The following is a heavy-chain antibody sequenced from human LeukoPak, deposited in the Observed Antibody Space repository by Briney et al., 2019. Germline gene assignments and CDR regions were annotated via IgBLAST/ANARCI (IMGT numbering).Heavy chain of an antibody. D-gene: IGHD2-2*01. CDR1: GFTFDDYG. Sequence: GGSLRLSCAASGFTFDDYGMGWVRQAPGKGPEWVSGINWNGGSIVYADSVKGRFTISRDNAKNSLYLDMNSLKTEDTAVYYCTTEDIVVVPAAMPEWNYYYYMDVWGKGTTVTISS. CDR2: INWNGGSI. J-gene: IGHJ6*03. V-gene: IGHV3-20*04. CDR3: TTEDIVVVPAAMPEWNYYYYMDV.